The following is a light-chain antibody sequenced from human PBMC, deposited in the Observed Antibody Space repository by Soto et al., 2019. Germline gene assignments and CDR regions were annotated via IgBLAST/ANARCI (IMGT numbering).Light chain of an antibody. V-gene: IGKV1-5*03. Sequence: IQMTQSPSTLSSSLGDRVTITCRASQSVSSWLAWYQQKPGKAPKLLIYKASSLHSGVPSRFSGSGSGTEFTLTISSMKPDDFATYYCHQYKTYWTFGHGTKVDIK. CDR3: HQYKTYWT. CDR2: KAS. J-gene: IGKJ1*01. CDR1: QSVSSW.